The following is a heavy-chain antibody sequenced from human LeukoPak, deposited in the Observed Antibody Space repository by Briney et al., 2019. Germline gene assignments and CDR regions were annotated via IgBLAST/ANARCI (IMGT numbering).Heavy chain of an antibody. V-gene: IGHV1-24*01. CDR2: FDPEDGET. J-gene: IGHJ4*02. D-gene: IGHD2-21*02. Sequence: ASVKVSCKVSGYTLTELSMHWVRQAPGKGLEWMGGFDPEDGETVYAQKFQGRVTMTEDTSTDTAYMELSSLRSEDTAVYYYATMTTDLKNCGGDCYHFDYWGQGTLVTVSS. CDR1: GYTLTELS. CDR3: ATMTTDLKNCGGDCYHFDY.